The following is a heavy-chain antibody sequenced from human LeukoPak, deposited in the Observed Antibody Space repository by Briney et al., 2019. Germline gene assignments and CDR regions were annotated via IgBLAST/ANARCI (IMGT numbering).Heavy chain of an antibody. CDR1: GFTFSSYW. CDR2: IKQDGSEK. Sequence: GGSLRLSCAASGFTFSSYWMSWVRQAPGKGLEWVANIKQDGSEKYYVDSVKGRFTISRDNAKNSLYLQMNSLRAEDTAVYYCARGKERLWSEELSVDYWGQGTLVTVSS. V-gene: IGHV3-7*01. J-gene: IGHJ4*02. D-gene: IGHD3-10*01. CDR3: ARGKERLWSEELSVDY.